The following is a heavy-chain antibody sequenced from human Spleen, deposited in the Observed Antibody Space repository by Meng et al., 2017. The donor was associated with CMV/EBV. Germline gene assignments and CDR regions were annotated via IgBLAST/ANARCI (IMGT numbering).Heavy chain of an antibody. D-gene: IGHD6-13*01. CDR3: VRETSSWYRFDY. J-gene: IGHJ4*02. CDR1: GYTLTELS. V-gene: IGHV7-4-1*02. CDR2: INTNTGNP. Sequence: QVQLVQSGAEVKKPGASVKVSCKVSGYTLTELSMHWVRQAPGKGLEWMGWINTNTGNPTYAQGFTGRFVFSLDTSGSTAYLQISSLKAEDSAVYYCVRETSSWYRFDYWGQGTLVTVSS.